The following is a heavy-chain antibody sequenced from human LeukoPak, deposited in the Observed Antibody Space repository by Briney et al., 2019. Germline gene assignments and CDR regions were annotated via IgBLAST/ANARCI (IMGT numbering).Heavy chain of an antibody. V-gene: IGHV1-24*01. CDR2: FDPEDGET. CDR1: GYTLTELS. D-gene: IGHD3-22*01. Sequence: ASVKVSCKVSGYTLTELSMHWVRQAPGKGLEWMGGFDPEDGETIYAQKFQGRVTMTEDTSTDTAYMELSSLRSEDTAVYYCATLTVYYYDSSGYFADYWGQGTLVTVSS. J-gene: IGHJ4*02. CDR3: ATLTVYYYDSSGYFADY.